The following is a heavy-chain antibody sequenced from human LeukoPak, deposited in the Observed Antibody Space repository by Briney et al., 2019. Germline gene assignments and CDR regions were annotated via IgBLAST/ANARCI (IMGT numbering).Heavy chain of an antibody. CDR2: IIPILGIA. J-gene: IGHJ4*02. CDR3: ARVRSGSDYDY. D-gene: IGHD3-10*01. CDR1: GGTFSSYA. Sequence: GASVKVSCKASGGTFSSYAISWVRRAPGQGLEWMGRIIPILGIANYAQKFQGRVTITADKSTSTAYMELSSLRSEDTAVYYCARVRSGSDYDYWGQGTLVTVSS. V-gene: IGHV1-69*04.